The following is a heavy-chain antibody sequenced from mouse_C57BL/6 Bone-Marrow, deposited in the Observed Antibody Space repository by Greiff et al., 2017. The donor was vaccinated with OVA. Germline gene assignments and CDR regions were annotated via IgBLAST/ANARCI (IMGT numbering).Heavy chain of an antibody. Sequence: EVTLVESGGGLVKPGGSLKLSCAASGFSFSDYGMHWVRQAPEKGLEWVAYISSGSSTIYYADTVKGRVTTYRDNAKNTLFLQMTSLRSEDTAINYWARSGALDYWGQGTSVTVSS. CDR1: GFSFSDYG. V-gene: IGHV5-17*01. J-gene: IGHJ4*01. CDR3: ARSGALDY. CDR2: ISSGSSTI.